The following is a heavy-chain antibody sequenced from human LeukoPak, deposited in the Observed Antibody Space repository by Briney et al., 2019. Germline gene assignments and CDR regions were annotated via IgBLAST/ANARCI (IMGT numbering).Heavy chain of an antibody. Sequence: PGGSLRLSCAVSGFTFSSYAMNWVRQAPGKGLEWVSGSSGSGGSTYYADSVKGRFTISRDNSKNTLYLQMNSLRAEDTAVYYCAKSRSSNYYDSIGYYFDYWGQGTLVTVSS. CDR1: GFTFSSYA. CDR2: SSGSGGST. V-gene: IGHV3-23*01. D-gene: IGHD3-22*01. J-gene: IGHJ4*02. CDR3: AKSRSSNYYDSIGYYFDY.